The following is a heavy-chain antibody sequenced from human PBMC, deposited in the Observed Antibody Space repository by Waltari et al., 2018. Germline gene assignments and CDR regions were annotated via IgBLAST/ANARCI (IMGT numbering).Heavy chain of an antibody. CDR2: INEDGSLK. J-gene: IGHJ3*01. D-gene: IGHD2-21*01. V-gene: IGHV3-7*01. CDR1: GFTVSNFW. CDR3: ARDVPYLGRGAYDF. Sequence: EVHLVESGGGLVQPGGSLSLSCAASGFTVSNFWMNWVRQAPGKGLELVAKINEDGSLKDYVDSVKGRFTISRDNARNSLYLEITSLRAEDTAVYYCARDVPYLGRGAYDFWGQGTMVTVSS.